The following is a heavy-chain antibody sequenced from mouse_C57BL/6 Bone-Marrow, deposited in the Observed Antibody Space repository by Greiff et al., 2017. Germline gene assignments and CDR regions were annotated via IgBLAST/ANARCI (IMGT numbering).Heavy chain of an antibody. Sequence: VQLMESGAELVRPGTSVKVSCKASGYAFTNYFIEWVKQRPGLGLEWIGVIHPGSGGTNYNAKFKGKATLTADKSSSTAYMQLSSLTSEDSAVYFCARDSNYSGYFDYWGQGTTLTVSS. CDR1: GYAFTNYF. D-gene: IGHD2-5*01. CDR2: IHPGSGGT. V-gene: IGHV1-54*01. J-gene: IGHJ2*01. CDR3: ARDSNYSGYFDY.